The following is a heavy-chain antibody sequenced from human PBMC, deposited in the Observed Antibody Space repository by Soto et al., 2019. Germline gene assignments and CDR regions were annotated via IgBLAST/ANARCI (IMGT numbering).Heavy chain of an antibody. J-gene: IGHJ4*02. Sequence: PGGSLRLSCAASGFTFSSYGMHWVRQAPGKGLEWVAVIWYDGSNKYYADSVKGRFTISRDNSKNTLYLQMNSLRAEDKAVYYCARDLGQLGVTTLLYWGQGTLVTVSS. D-gene: IGHD4-17*01. V-gene: IGHV3-33*01. CDR1: GFTFSSYG. CDR2: IWYDGSNK. CDR3: ARDLGQLGVTTLLY.